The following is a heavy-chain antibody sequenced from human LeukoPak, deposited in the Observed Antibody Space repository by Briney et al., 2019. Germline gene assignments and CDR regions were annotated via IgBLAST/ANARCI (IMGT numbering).Heavy chain of an antibody. CDR1: GGSISSGSYY. D-gene: IGHD3-22*01. CDR2: IYTSGST. J-gene: IGHJ6*03. Sequence: PSQTLSLTCTVSGGSISSGSYYWSWIRQPAGKGLEWIGRIYTSGSTNYNPSLKSRVTISVDTSKNQFSLKLSSVTAADTAVYYCARVNYDSSGYYYDYYYYYMDVWGKGTTVTVSS. CDR3: ARVNYDSSGYYYDYYYYYMDV. V-gene: IGHV4-61*02.